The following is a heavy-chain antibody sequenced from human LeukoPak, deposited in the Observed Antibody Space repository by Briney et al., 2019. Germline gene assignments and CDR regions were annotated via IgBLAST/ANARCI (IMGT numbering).Heavy chain of an antibody. CDR1: GGSISSSSYY. CDR3: ARQYYGSGSSFDY. D-gene: IGHD3-10*01. CDR2: IYYSGST. J-gene: IGHJ4*02. Sequence: SETLSLTCTVSGGSISSSSYYWGWIRQPPGKGLEWIGSIYYSGSTYYNPSLKSRVTISVDTSKNQFPLKLSSVTAADTAVYYCARQYYGSGSSFDYWGQGTLVTVSS. V-gene: IGHV4-39*01.